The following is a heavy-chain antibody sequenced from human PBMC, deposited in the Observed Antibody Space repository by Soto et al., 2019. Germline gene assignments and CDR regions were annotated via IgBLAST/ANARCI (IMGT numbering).Heavy chain of an antibody. CDR3: ARRQSSSWQHLGLDV. CDR2: IYPGDSDT. D-gene: IGHD6-13*01. CDR1: GYTFTSYW. V-gene: IGHV5-51*03. Sequence: EVQLVQSGPEVKKPGESLKISCKGSGYTFTSYWIGWVRQMPGKGLEWMGIIYPGDSDTRYSPSFQGQVTISADKSISTAYLSLKASDTAIYYCARRQSSSWQHLGLDVWGQGTTVTVSS. J-gene: IGHJ6*02.